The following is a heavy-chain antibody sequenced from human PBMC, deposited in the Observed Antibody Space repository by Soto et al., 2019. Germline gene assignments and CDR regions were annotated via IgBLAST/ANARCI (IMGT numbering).Heavy chain of an antibody. J-gene: IGHJ4*02. D-gene: IGHD6-13*01. V-gene: IGHV3-48*03. CDR3: ARDLAAPFDY. CDR2: ISSSGSTI. Sequence: VGSLRLSCAASGFTFSSYEMNWVRQAPGKGLEWVSYISSSGSTIYYADSVKGRFTISRDNAKNSLYLQMNSLRAEDTAAYYCARDLAAPFDYWGQGTLVTVSS. CDR1: GFTFSSYE.